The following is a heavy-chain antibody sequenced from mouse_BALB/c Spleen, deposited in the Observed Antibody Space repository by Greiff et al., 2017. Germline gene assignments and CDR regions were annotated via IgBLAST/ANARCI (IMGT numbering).Heavy chain of an antibody. CDR1: GFTFSDYY. J-gene: IGHJ3*01. CDR2: ISDGGSYT. CDR3: ARDGHYYGSSYWFAY. V-gene: IGHV5-4*02. D-gene: IGHD1-1*01. Sequence: EVHLVESGGGLVKPGGSLKLSCAASGFTFSDYYMYWVRQTPEKRLEWVATISDGGSYTYYPDSVKGRFTISRDNAKNNLYLQMSSLKSEDTAMYYCARDGHYYGSSYWFAYWGQGTLVTVSA.